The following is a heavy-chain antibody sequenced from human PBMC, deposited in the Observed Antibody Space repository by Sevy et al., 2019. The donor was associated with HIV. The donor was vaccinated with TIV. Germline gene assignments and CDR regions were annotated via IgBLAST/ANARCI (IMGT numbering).Heavy chain of an antibody. CDR3: TRNGGAFDNGFDP. CDR1: GFTFSSYD. CDR2: ISSSGSSI. J-gene: IGHJ5*02. D-gene: IGHD2-8*01. Sequence: GGSLRLSCTASGFTFSSYDMNWVSQAAGKGLEWVSKISSSGSSIYYADSVKGRFTISRDKAKNSLNLQMNSLRAEDTAVYYCTRNGGAFDNGFDPWGQGTLVTVSS. V-gene: IGHV3-48*03.